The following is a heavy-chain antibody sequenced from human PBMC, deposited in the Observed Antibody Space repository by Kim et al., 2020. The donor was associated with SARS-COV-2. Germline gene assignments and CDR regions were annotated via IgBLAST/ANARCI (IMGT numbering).Heavy chain of an antibody. J-gene: IGHJ4*02. V-gene: IGHV1-8*01. D-gene: IGHD3-22*01. CDR1: GYTFTSYD. CDR3: ARGAHDSSGYYYYLVGAGGVYYFDY. CDR2: MNPNSGNT. Sequence: ASVKVSCKASGYTFTSYDINWVRQATGQGLEWMGWMNPNSGNTGYAQKFQGRVTMTRNTSISTAYMELSSLRSEDTAVYYCARGAHDSSGYYYYLVGAGGVYYFDYWGQGTLVTVSS.